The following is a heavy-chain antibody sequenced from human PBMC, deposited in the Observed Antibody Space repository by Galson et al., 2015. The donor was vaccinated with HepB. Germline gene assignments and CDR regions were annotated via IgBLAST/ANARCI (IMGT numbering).Heavy chain of an antibody. CDR2: IIPILGIA. CDR3: ARDRVSDYYDSSGYPGYFDY. CDR1: GGTFSSYT. Sequence: SVKVSCKASGGTFSSYTISWVRQAPGQGLEWMGRIIPILGIANYAQKFQGRVTITADKSTSTAYMELSSLRSEDTAVYYCARDRVSDYYDSSGYPGYFDYWGQGTLVTVSS. V-gene: IGHV1-69*04. J-gene: IGHJ4*02. D-gene: IGHD3-22*01.